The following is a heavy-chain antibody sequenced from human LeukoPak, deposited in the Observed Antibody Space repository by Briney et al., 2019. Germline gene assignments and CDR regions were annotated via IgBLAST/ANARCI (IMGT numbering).Heavy chain of an antibody. CDR2: ISAYNGNT. D-gene: IGHD1-26*01. V-gene: IGHV1-18*01. Sequence: ASVKVSCKASGYTFTSYGISWVRQAPGQGLEWMGWISAYNGNTNYAQKLQGRVTMTTDTSTSTAYMELRSLRSDDTAVYYCARSGSDRERDYGMDVWGQGTTVTVSS. J-gene: IGHJ6*02. CDR3: ARSGSDRERDYGMDV. CDR1: GYTFTSYG.